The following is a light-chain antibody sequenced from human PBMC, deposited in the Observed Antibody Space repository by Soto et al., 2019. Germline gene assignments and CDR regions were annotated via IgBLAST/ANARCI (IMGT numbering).Light chain of an antibody. V-gene: IGLV2-23*01. J-gene: IGLJ1*01. CDR1: SSDVGTYSL. CDR3: CSFAGSSTYI. Sequence: QSALTQPASVSGSPGQSITISCTGTSSDVGTYSLVSWYQQHPGKVPKLMIYEGSKWPSGVSNRFSGSKSGNTASLTISGLQAEDEADYYCCSFAGSSTYIFGGGTKVTVL. CDR2: EGS.